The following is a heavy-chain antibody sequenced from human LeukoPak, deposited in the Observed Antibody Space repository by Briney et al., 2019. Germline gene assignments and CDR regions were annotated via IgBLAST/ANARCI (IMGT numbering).Heavy chain of an antibody. Sequence: PGGSLRLSCAVSGFSASSNYMSWVRQAPGKGLEWVSSISSSSTYIYYADSVKGRFTVSRDKAKNSLSLQMNSLRTEDTAVYYCARGIPVSGLVDYWGQGTLVTVSS. D-gene: IGHD6-19*01. J-gene: IGHJ4*02. CDR1: GFSASSNY. V-gene: IGHV3-21*01. CDR3: ARGIPVSGLVDY. CDR2: ISSSSTYI.